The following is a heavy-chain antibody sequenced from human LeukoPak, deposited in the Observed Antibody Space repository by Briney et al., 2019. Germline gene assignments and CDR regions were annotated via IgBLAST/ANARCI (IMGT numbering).Heavy chain of an antibody. V-gene: IGHV4-34*01. J-gene: IGHJ6*04. Sequence: SETLSLTCAVYGGSFSGYYWSWIRQPPGKGLEWIGGINHSGSTNYNPSLKSRVTISVDTSKNQFSLKLSSVTAADTAVYYCARGLDCSSTSCYGNVWGKGTTVTVSS. CDR3: ARGLDCSSTSCYGNV. CDR1: GGSFSGYY. D-gene: IGHD2-2*01. CDR2: INHSGST.